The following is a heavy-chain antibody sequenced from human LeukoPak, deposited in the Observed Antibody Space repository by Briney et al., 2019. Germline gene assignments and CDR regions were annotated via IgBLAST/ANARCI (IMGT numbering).Heavy chain of an antibody. Sequence: SETLSLTCVVYGGSFSGYYWSWIRQPPGKGLEWIGEINHSRSTNYNPSLKSRVTISVDTSKNQFSLKLSSVTAADTAVYYCARGYCSGGNCYFIFDYWGQGTLVTVSS. CDR3: ARGYCSGGNCYFIFDY. D-gene: IGHD2-15*01. J-gene: IGHJ4*02. V-gene: IGHV4-34*01. CDR1: GGSFSGYY. CDR2: INHSRST.